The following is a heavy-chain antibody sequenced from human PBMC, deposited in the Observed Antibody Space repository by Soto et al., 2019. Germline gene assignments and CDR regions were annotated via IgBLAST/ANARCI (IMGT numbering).Heavy chain of an antibody. D-gene: IGHD3-9*01. J-gene: IGHJ6*02. CDR1: GFTFSDAW. CDR2: IKSRGSGGTT. Sequence: EVLLVESGGGLVKPGGSLRLSCAASGFTFSDAWLSWVRQAPGKGLEWVGRIKSRGSGGTTHYAAPVNARFTISRDDSENTMYLQMNSLRAEDTAVYYCARDHNRDDDPTIKRGYYHYGMDVWGQGTTVTVSS. CDR3: ARDHNRDDDPTIKRGYYHYGMDV. V-gene: IGHV3-15*01.